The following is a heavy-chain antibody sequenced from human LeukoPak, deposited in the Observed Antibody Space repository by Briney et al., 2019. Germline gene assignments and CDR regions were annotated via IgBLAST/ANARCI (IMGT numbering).Heavy chain of an antibody. CDR2: INPSGGST. J-gene: IGHJ3*02. Sequence: ASVKVSCKASGYTFTSYYMHWVRQAPGQGLEWMGIINPSGGSTSYAQKFQGRVTMTRDTSTSTVYMELSSLRSENTAVYYCARDLHYYDSSGFATNAFDIWGQETMVTVSS. D-gene: IGHD3-22*01. V-gene: IGHV1-46*01. CDR1: GYTFTSYY. CDR3: ARDLHYYDSSGFATNAFDI.